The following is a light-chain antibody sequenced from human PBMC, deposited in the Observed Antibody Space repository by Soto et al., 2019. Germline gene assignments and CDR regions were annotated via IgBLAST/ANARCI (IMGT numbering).Light chain of an antibody. CDR3: QQYINRWT. J-gene: IGKJ1*01. V-gene: IGKV1-5*03. CDR1: QSISTW. Sequence: DIQMTQSPSTLSASLGDRDTITCRASQSISTWLAWYQQKPGKAPKLLIYKASSLESGVPSRFSGSGSGTEFTLSLSSLQSDDYATFYCQQYINRWTFGQGTKVEIK. CDR2: KAS.